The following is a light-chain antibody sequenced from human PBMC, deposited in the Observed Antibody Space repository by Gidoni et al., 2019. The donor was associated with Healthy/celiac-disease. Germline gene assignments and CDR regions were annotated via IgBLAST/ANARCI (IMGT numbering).Light chain of an antibody. Sequence: IVLTQSPGTLSLSPGERATLSFRASQSVSSSSLAWYQQKPGQAPRLLIYGASSRATGIPDRFSGSGSGTDFTLTISRLEPEDFAVYYCQQYGSSPRTFGQXTKVEIK. V-gene: IGKV3-20*01. J-gene: IGKJ1*01. CDR2: GAS. CDR1: QSVSSSS. CDR3: QQYGSSPRT.